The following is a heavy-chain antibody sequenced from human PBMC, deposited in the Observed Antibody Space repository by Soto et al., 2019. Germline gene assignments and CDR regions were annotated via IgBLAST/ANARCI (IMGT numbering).Heavy chain of an antibody. D-gene: IGHD1-1*01. V-gene: IGHV1-18*01. Sequence: QVHLVQSGAEVKKPGASVKVSCNSSGYTFTTYGVAWVRQVAGQGLEGMGWISGHNGKTFYAQSVQDRVTMTTDTSTSTAYMELRSLRSDDTAVYFCARERPLEDSPLADAFDVWGQGTRVTVSS. CDR3: ARERPLEDSPLADAFDV. CDR2: ISGHNGKT. CDR1: GYTFTTYG. J-gene: IGHJ3*01.